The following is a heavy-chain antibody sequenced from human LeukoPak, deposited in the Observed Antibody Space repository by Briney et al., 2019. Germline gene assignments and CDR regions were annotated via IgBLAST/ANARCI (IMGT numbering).Heavy chain of an antibody. D-gene: IGHD2-15*01. CDR2: ISGNGDNT. V-gene: IGHV3-43*02. CDR1: GFTFSNYA. Sequence: HSGGSLRLSCAASGFTFSNYAMHWVRQVPGKGLEWLSLISGNGDNTDYAESVKGRFTVSRDNSRNSLYLQMSGLRVEDTALFHCAKDGYKVAGYFDLWGRGTLVTVSS. J-gene: IGHJ2*01. CDR3: AKDGYKVAGYFDL.